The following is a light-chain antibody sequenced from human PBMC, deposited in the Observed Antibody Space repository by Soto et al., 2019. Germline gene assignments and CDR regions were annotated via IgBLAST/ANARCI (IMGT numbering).Light chain of an antibody. CDR3: QQYNSYSQT. CDR1: QSISSW. V-gene: IGKV1-5*01. J-gene: IGKJ2*01. CDR2: DAS. Sequence: DIQMTQSPSTLSASVGDRVTITCRASQSISSWLAWYQQKPGKAPKLLIYDASSLESGVPSRFSGSGSGTEFTLTISSLQPDDFATYYCQQYNSYSQTFSQGTKLEIK.